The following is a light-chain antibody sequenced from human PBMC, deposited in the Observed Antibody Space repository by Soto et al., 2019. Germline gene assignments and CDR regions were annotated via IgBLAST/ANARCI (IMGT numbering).Light chain of an antibody. J-gene: IGLJ2*01. Sequence: QSVLTQPPSASGTPGQRVFISCSGSSSNIGGTNYAYWYQQLPGAAPKLLMHSNNLRPSGVPERISGSKSGTSASLTFSGVRCEDEAVYYCASWDDRLGAVLFGEGTKFTVL. CDR3: ASWDDRLGAVL. CDR2: SNN. V-gene: IGLV1-47*02. CDR1: SSNIGGTNY.